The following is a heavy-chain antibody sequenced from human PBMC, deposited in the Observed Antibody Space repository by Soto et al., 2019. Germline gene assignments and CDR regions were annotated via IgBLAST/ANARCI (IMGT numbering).Heavy chain of an antibody. CDR2: INHSGST. D-gene: IGHD3-10*01. Sequence: QVQLQQWGAGLLKPSETLSLTCAVYGGSFSGYYWSWIRQPPGKGLEWIGEINHSGSTNYNPSLKSGVTISVETTKNQFCVKLSSVTAADTAVYYCARGYLLWFGELKVARWFDPWGQGTLVTVSS. J-gene: IGHJ5*02. CDR1: GGSFSGYY. V-gene: IGHV4-34*01. CDR3: ARGYLLWFGELKVARWFDP.